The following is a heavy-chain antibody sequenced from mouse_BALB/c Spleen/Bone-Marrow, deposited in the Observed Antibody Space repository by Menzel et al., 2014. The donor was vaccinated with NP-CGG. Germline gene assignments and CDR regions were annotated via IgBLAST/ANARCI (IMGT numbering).Heavy chain of an antibody. CDR2: INPSNGRT. CDR1: GYTFTSYW. V-gene: IGHV1S81*02. J-gene: IGHJ4*01. Sequence: LQESGAELVKPGASVKLSCKASGYTFTSYWMHWVKQRPGQGLEWIGEINPSNGRTNYNEKFKSKATLTVDKSSSTAYMQLSSLTSEDSAVYYCARGGGSYYAIDYWGQRTSVTVSS. CDR3: ARGGGSYYAIDY. D-gene: IGHD1-1*02.